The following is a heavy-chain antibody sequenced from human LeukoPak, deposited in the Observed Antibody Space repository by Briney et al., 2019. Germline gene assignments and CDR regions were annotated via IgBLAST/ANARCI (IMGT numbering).Heavy chain of an antibody. V-gene: IGHV3-23*01. D-gene: IGHD5-18*01. CDR1: GFTFSSYA. CDR2: ISGSGGST. Sequence: GGSLRLSCAASGFTFSSYAMSWVRQAPGKGLEWVSAISGSGGSTYYADSVKGRFTISRDNSKNTLYLQMNSLRAEDTAVYYCARGKYSYGSDAMVDYWGQGTLVTVSS. CDR3: ARGKYSYGSDAMVDY. J-gene: IGHJ4*02.